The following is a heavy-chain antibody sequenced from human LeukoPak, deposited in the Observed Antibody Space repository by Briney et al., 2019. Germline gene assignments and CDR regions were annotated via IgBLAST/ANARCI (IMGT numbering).Heavy chain of an antibody. CDR2: INPNSGGT. Sequence: ASVKVSFKASGYTFTGYYMHWVRQAPGQGLEWMGWINPNSGGTNYAQKFQGRVTMTRDTSMSTAYMELRSLRSDDTAVYYCARVGWSPSDYYYGMDVWGQGTTVTVSS. CDR1: GYTFTGYY. D-gene: IGHD3-3*01. J-gene: IGHJ6*02. CDR3: ARVGWSPSDYYYGMDV. V-gene: IGHV1-2*02.